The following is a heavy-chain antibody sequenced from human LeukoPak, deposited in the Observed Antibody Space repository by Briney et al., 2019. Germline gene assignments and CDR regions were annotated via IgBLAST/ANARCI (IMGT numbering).Heavy chain of an antibody. CDR3: TTAYRYSYGNPPDY. CDR2: IKSKTDAGTT. J-gene: IGHJ4*02. Sequence: PGGSLRLSCAASGFTFSNAWMNWVCQAPGKGLEWVGRIKSKTDAGTTDYAAPVKGRFTISRDDSKNTLYLQMNSLKTEDTAVYYCTTAYRYSYGNPPDYWGQGTLVTVSS. D-gene: IGHD5-18*01. V-gene: IGHV3-15*01. CDR1: GFTFSNAW.